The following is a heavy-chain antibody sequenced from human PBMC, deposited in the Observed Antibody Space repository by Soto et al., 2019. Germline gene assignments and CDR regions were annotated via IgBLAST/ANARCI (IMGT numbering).Heavy chain of an antibody. Sequence: ETLSLTCTVSGGSVSSGSYYWSWIRQPPGKGLEWIGYIYYSGSTNYNPSLKSRVTISVDTSKNQFSLKLSSVTAADTAVYYCARLLIAAAGTPGYYFDYWGQGTLVTVSS. CDR1: GGSVSSGSYY. CDR3: ARLLIAAAGTPGYYFDY. V-gene: IGHV4-61*01. CDR2: IYYSGST. J-gene: IGHJ4*02. D-gene: IGHD6-13*01.